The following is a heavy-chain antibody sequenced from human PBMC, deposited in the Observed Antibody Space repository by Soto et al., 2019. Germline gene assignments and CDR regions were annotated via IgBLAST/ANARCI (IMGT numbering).Heavy chain of an antibody. D-gene: IGHD6-6*01. J-gene: IGHJ5*02. Sequence: ASVQVPCKASGFTFTSSAVQWVRQARGQGLEWLGWIALYNVNTHYAQKLQGRVTMTTDTSTSTAYMELRSLRSDDTAVYYCARKYIRSSWFDPWGQGTLVTSPQ. CDR2: IALYNVNT. V-gene: IGHV1-18*01. CDR1: GFTFTSSA. CDR3: ARKYIRSSWFDP.